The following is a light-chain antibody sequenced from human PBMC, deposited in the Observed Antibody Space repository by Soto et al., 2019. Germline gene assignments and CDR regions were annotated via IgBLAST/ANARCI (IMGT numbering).Light chain of an antibody. J-gene: IGLJ1*01. CDR2: GVT. V-gene: IGLV2-14*03. CDR1: HNDIGTYDY. Sequence: SVLTQPTSVSGSPGQSITISCTGIHNDIGTYDYVSWYQQHPGRAPRLLIYGVTTRPSGISDRFSATKSGLTASLTISGLQPEDEADYYCSSFTSDRIDVFGPGTKVTVL. CDR3: SSFTSDRIDV.